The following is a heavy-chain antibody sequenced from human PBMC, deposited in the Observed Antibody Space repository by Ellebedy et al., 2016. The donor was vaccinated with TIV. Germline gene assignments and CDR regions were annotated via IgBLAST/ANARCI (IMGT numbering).Heavy chain of an antibody. CDR1: GGTFSSYA. CDR3: ARGIKNQLLFYYYYGMDV. CDR2: IIPIFGTA. V-gene: IGHV1-69*13. J-gene: IGHJ6*02. D-gene: IGHD2-2*01. Sequence: SVKVSCXASGGTFSSYAISWVRQAPGQGLEWMGGIIPIFGTANYAQKFQGRVTITADESTSTAYMELSSLRSEDTAVYYCARGIKNQLLFYYYYGMDVWGQGTTVTVSS.